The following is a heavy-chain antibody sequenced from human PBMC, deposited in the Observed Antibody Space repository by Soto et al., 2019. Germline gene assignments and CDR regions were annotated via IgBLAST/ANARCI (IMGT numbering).Heavy chain of an antibody. J-gene: IGHJ5*02. CDR1: GYRFTNHG. Sequence: ASVKVSCTASGYRFTNHGISWVRQAPGQGLEWMGWISGNDGKTKYARKFQGRVTMTTDTSTSTAYMEVRSLRSDDTAVYYCARDTSDYDSNWFDPWGQGTQVTVSS. D-gene: IGHD5-12*01. CDR2: ISGNDGKT. V-gene: IGHV1-18*01. CDR3: ARDTSDYDSNWFDP.